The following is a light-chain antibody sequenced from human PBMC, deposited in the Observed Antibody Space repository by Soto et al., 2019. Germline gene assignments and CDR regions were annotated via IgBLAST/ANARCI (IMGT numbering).Light chain of an antibody. Sequence: EIVMTQSPATLSVSPREDVTLSCRASQSVPSSIAWYQQRPGQAPSLLIYGASNRATGIPDRFSGSGSGTDFTLTISRLEPEDFAVYYCQQYGSSGTFGQGTKVDI. CDR2: GAS. CDR1: QSVPSS. V-gene: IGKV3-20*01. CDR3: QQYGSSGT. J-gene: IGKJ1*01.